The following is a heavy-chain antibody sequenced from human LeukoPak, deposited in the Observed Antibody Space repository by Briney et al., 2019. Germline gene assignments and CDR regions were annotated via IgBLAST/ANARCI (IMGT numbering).Heavy chain of an antibody. D-gene: IGHD6-19*01. J-gene: IGHJ4*02. Sequence: SETLSLTCSVSGYSMRNVFFWGWIRQPPGKGLEWLGSIDDKGLTHYNPSLQSRVYISVDTSNNQFSLRVRSVTAADTAVYYCGTGGNIAVAGVLHWGQGALVTVYS. CDR3: GTGGNIAVAGVLH. V-gene: IGHV4-38-2*02. CDR1: GYSMRNVFF. CDR2: IDDKGLT.